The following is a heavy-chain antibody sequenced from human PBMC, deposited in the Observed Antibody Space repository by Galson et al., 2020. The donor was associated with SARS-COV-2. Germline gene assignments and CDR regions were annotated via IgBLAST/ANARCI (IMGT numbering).Heavy chain of an antibody. Sequence: SETLSLTCTVSGGSITSTSYYWGWIRQSPGKGLEWIGSVYYSGSTHYNPSLKSRVTILIDTSKKQFSLKLNSVTAADTAVYYCARAGITAAGTWFDPWGQGTLVSVSS. V-gene: IGHV4-39*07. CDR3: ARAGITAAGTWFDP. J-gene: IGHJ5*02. CDR1: GGSITSTSYY. D-gene: IGHD6-13*01. CDR2: VYYSGST.